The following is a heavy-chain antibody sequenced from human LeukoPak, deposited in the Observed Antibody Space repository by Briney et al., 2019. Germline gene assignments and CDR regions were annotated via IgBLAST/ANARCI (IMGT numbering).Heavy chain of an antibody. CDR2: IYYSGST. CDR3: ARDKQSTRYYGSGDFDY. D-gene: IGHD3-10*01. Sequence: KPSETLSLTCTVSGGSISSSSYYWGWIRQPPGKGLEWIGSIYYSGSTYYNPSLKSRVTISVDTSKNQFSLKLSSVTAADTAVYYCARDKQSTRYYGSGDFDYWGQGTLVTVSS. J-gene: IGHJ4*02. V-gene: IGHV4-39*07. CDR1: GGSISSSSYY.